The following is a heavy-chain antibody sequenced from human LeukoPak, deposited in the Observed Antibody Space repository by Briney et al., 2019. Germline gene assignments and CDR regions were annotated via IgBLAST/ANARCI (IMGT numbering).Heavy chain of an antibody. J-gene: IGHJ4*02. D-gene: IGHD5-18*01. CDR3: ARESYGFFDY. Sequence: PSETLSLTCTVSGGSISSNYWSWIRQPPGEGLEWIGYIYHSGSTNYNPSLKSRVTISVDTSKNQFSLKLNSVTAADTAVYHCARESYGFFDYWGQGTLVTVSS. CDR1: GGSISSNY. CDR2: IYHSGST. V-gene: IGHV4-59*01.